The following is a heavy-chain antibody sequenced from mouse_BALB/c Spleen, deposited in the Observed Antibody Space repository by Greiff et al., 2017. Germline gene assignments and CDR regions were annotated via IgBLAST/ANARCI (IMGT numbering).Heavy chain of an antibody. V-gene: IGHV2-9*02. CDR2: IWAGGST. CDR1: GFSLTSYG. J-gene: IGHJ3*01. Sequence: VHLVESGPGLVAPSQSLSITCTVSGFSLTSYGVHWVRQPPGKGLEWLGVIWAGGSTNYNSALMSRLSISKDNSKSQVFLKMNSLQTDDTAMYYCARPLYYRYDGFAYWGQGTLVTVSA. D-gene: IGHD2-14*01. CDR3: ARPLYYRYDGFAY.